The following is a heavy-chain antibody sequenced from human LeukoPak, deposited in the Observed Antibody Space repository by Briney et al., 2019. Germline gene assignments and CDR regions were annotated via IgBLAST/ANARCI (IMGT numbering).Heavy chain of an antibody. D-gene: IGHD3-10*01. Sequence: PGGSLRLSCAASGFTFSSYWMSWVRQAPGKGLEWVANIKQDGNEKYYVDSVKGRFIISRDNAKNSLYLKMNSLRAEDTAVYYCAKGAFRDQVQGYYYMDVWGKGTTVTLSS. J-gene: IGHJ6*03. CDR3: AKGAFRDQVQGYYYMDV. CDR1: GFTFSSYW. CDR2: IKQDGNEK. V-gene: IGHV3-7*01.